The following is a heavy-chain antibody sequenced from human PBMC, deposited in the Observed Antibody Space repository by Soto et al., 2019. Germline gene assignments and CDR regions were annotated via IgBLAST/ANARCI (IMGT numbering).Heavy chain of an antibody. J-gene: IGHJ4*02. CDR3: ARGWGFSSGWYGSFSY. Sequence: SQTLSLTCAISGDSVSSNRAAWNWIRQSPSRGLEWLGRTYYRSKWYNDYAVSVKSRITINPDTSKNQFSLQLNSVTPEDTAVYYCARGWGFSSGWYGSFSYWGQGTLVTVSS. CDR2: TYYRSKWYN. CDR1: GDSVSSNRAA. V-gene: IGHV6-1*01. D-gene: IGHD6-19*01.